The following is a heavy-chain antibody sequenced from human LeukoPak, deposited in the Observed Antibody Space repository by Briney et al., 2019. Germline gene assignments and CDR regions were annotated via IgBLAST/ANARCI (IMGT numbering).Heavy chain of an antibody. CDR2: ISYDGSNK. V-gene: IGHV3-30-3*01. CDR3: ANQPAYSSSWPYYFDY. Sequence: PGGSLRLSCAASGFTFSSYAMHWVRQAPGKGLEWVAVISYDGSNKYYADSVKGRFTISRDSSKNTLYLQMNSLRAEDTAVYYCANQPAYSSSWPYYFDYWGQGTLVTVSS. CDR1: GFTFSSYA. J-gene: IGHJ4*02. D-gene: IGHD6-13*01.